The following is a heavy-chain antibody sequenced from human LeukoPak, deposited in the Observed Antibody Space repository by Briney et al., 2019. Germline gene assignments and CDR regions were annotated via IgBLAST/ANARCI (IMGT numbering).Heavy chain of an antibody. J-gene: IGHJ3*02. V-gene: IGHV4-59*01. CDR2: IYYSGST. Sequence: PSETLSLTCTVSGGSISSYYWSWIRQPPGKGLEWIGYIYYSGSTYYNPSLKSRVTISVDTSKNQFSLKLSSVTAADTAVYYCARDRDPNWGWIRAFDIWGQGTMVTVSS. CDR3: ARDRDPNWGWIRAFDI. CDR1: GGSISSYY. D-gene: IGHD7-27*01.